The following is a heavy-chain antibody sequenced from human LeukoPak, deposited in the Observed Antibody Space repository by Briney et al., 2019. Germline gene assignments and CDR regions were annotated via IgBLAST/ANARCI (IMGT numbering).Heavy chain of an antibody. CDR2: MNPNSGNT. V-gene: IGHV1-8*01. CDR3: ARYPVRSRSSPSVGFDY. CDR1: GYTFTSYD. Sequence: ASVKVSCKASGYTFTSYDINWVRQATGQGLEWMGWMNPNSGNTGYAQKFQGRVTMTRNTSISTAYMELSSLRSEDTAVYYCARYPVRSRSSPSVGFDYWGQGTLVTVSS. J-gene: IGHJ4*02. D-gene: IGHD6-6*01.